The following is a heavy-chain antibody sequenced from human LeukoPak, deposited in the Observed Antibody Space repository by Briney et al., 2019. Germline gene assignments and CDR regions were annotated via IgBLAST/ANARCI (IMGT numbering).Heavy chain of an antibody. CDR3: ARGGDYGDYYYGMDV. Sequence: GGSLRLSCAASGFTVSSNYMSWVRQAPGKGLEWVSVIYSGGSTYYADSVKGRFTISRHNSENTLYLQMNSLRAEDTAVYYCARGGDYGDYYYGMDVWGQGTTVTVSS. CDR1: GFTVSSNY. V-gene: IGHV3-53*04. J-gene: IGHJ6*02. CDR2: IYSGGST. D-gene: IGHD4-17*01.